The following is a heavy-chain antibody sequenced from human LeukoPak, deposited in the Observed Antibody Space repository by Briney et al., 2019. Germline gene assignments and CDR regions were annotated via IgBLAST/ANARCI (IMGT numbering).Heavy chain of an antibody. V-gene: IGHV3-53*01. J-gene: IGHJ4*02. CDR3: ARGEDYGDYFDY. Sequence: PGGSLRLSCAASGFTVSSNYMNWVRQAPGKGLEWVSVIYSGGSTYYADSVRGRLTISRDNSKNTLYLQMNSLRAEDTAVYYCARGEDYGDYFDYWGQGTLVTVSS. D-gene: IGHD4-17*01. CDR1: GFTVSSNY. CDR2: IYSGGST.